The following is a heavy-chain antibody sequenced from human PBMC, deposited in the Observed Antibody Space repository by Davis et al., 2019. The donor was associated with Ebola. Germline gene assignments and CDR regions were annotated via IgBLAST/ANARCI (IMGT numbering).Heavy chain of an antibody. Sequence: GGSLRLSCAASGFTFDDYAMHWVRQAPGKGLEWVAVISYDGSNKYYADSVKGRFTISRDNSKNTLYLQMNSLRAEDTAVYYCARTTGTTSGWFDPWGQGTLVTVSS. D-gene: IGHD1-1*01. CDR1: GFTFDDYA. J-gene: IGHJ5*02. V-gene: IGHV3-30-3*01. CDR2: ISYDGSNK. CDR3: ARTTGTTSGWFDP.